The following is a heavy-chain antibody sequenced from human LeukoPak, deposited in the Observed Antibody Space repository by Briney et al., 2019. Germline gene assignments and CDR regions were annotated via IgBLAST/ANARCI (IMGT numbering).Heavy chain of an antibody. D-gene: IGHD1-20*01. J-gene: IGHJ4*02. Sequence: PSETLSLTCAVYGGSFSGYYWSWIRQPPGKELEWIGEINHSGSTNYNPSLKSRVTISVDTSKNQFSLKLSSVTAADTAVYYCARGGVTGTTAPFDYWGQGTLVTVSS. CDR3: ARGGVTGTTAPFDY. V-gene: IGHV4-34*01. CDR2: INHSGST. CDR1: GGSFSGYY.